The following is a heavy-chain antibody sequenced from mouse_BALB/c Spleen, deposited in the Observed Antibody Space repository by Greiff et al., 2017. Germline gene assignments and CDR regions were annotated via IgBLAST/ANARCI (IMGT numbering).Heavy chain of an antibody. CDR2: INPSSGYT. J-gene: IGHJ4*01. Sequence: VQLQQSAAELARPGASVKMSCKASGYTFTSYTMHWVKQRPGQGLEWIGYINPSSGYTEYNQKFKDKTTLTADKSSSTAYMQLSSLTSEDSAVYYCARFDYYDYAMDYWGQGTSVTVSS. CDR3: ARFDYYDYAMDY. D-gene: IGHD2-4*01. CDR1: GYTFTSYT. V-gene: IGHV1-4*02.